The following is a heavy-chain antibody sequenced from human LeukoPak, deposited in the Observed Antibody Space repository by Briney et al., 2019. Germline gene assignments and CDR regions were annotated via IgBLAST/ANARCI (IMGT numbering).Heavy chain of an antibody. Sequence: PGGSLRLSCAASGFTFSSYAMSWVRQTPGKGLEWVSGISGSDASTYYTDSVKGRFTISRDNSKNTLYLHMNSLRAEDTAVYYCTRVRSPNWFDPWGQGTLVTVSS. CDR2: ISGSDAST. CDR1: GFTFSSYA. D-gene: IGHD1-26*01. J-gene: IGHJ5*02. V-gene: IGHV3-23*01. CDR3: TRVRSPNWFDP.